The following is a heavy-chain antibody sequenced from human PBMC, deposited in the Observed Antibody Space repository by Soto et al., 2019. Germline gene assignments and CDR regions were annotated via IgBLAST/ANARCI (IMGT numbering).Heavy chain of an antibody. CDR1: GYTFTRYS. CDR2: ITSAEGKP. J-gene: IGHJ4*02. CDR3: AADRKIVGTIGAFDF. D-gene: IGHD1-26*01. Sequence: ASVKVSCKTSGYTFTRYSLHWVRQAPGKGLEWMGCITSAEGKPKYPQNFQGRVSMTEDQSTDTAYMELSSLRFEDTAVYFCAADRKIVGTIGAFDFWGQGTQVTVSS. V-gene: IGHV1-24*01.